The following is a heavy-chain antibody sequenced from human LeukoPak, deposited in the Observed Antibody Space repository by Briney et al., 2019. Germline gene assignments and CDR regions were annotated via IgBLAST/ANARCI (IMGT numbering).Heavy chain of an antibody. CDR2: IYTSGNT. CDR1: GGSISSGSNF. J-gene: IGHJ1*01. Sequence: PSETLSLTCTVSGGSISSGSNFWSWIRQPAGKGLEWIGRIYTSGNTNYNPSLKSRVSLSVDTSKNQFSLKLSSVTAADTAVYYCARGQWLGREYFQHWGQGTLVTVSS. D-gene: IGHD6-19*01. V-gene: IGHV4-61*02. CDR3: ARGQWLGREYFQH.